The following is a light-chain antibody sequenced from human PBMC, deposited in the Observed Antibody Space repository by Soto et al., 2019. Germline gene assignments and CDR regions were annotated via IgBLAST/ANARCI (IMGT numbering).Light chain of an antibody. CDR1: STDVGFYDY. CDR2: EVT. J-gene: IGLJ1*01. Sequence: QSVLTQPASVSGSPGQSITISCTGTSTDVGFYDYVSWYQQRPGTAPKLILYEVTNRPSGVSIRFSGSKSGNTASLTITGLQAEDEADYYCLSFTTSITYIFGTGTKV. CDR3: LSFTTSITYI. V-gene: IGLV2-14*01.